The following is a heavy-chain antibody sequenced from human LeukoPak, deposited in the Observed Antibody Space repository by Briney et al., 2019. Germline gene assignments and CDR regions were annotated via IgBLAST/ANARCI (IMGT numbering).Heavy chain of an antibody. CDR2: ISWNSGSI. D-gene: IGHD4-23*01. Sequence: PGRSLRLSCAASGFTFDDYAMHWVRQAPGKGLEWVSGISWNSGSIGYADSVKGRFTISRDNAKNSLYLQMNSLRAEDTAVYYCARDSTVAGYWGQGTLVTVSS. V-gene: IGHV3-9*01. CDR1: GFTFDDYA. J-gene: IGHJ4*02. CDR3: ARDSTVAGY.